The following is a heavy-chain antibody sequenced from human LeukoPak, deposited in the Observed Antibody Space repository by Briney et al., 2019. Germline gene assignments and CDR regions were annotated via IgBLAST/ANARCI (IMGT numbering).Heavy chain of an antibody. J-gene: IGHJ2*01. CDR1: GNSISSGDNY. Sequence: SETLSLTCTVSGNSISSGDNYWSWIRQPAGKGLEWIGRIYTSGSTNYNPSLKSRVTISVDTSKNQFSLKLSSVTAADTAVYYCARGYDGSGYYYRNWYFDLWGRGTLVTVSS. CDR3: ARGYDGSGYYYRNWYFDL. V-gene: IGHV4-61*02. CDR2: IYTSGST. D-gene: IGHD3-22*01.